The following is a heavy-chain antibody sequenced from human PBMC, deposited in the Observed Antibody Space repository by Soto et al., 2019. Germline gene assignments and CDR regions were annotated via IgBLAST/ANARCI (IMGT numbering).Heavy chain of an antibody. CDR1: GFTFSSYA. Sequence: QSGGSLRLSCAASGFTFSSYAMSWVRQSPGKGLEWVSAISGSGGSTYYADSVKGRFTISRDNSKNTLYLQMNSLRAEDTAVYYCAKDQVYSKVNWFDPWGQGTLVTVSS. V-gene: IGHV3-23*01. CDR3: AKDQVYSKVNWFDP. CDR2: ISGSGGST. J-gene: IGHJ5*02. D-gene: IGHD6-13*01.